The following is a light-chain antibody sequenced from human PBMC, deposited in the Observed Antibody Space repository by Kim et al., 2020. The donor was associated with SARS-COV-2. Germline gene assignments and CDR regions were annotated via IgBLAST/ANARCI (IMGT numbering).Light chain of an antibody. J-gene: IGKJ4*01. CDR1: QSVTSNY. V-gene: IGKV3-20*01. CDR2: GAS. CDR3: QQYGSSYPVT. Sequence: PGEIATLSCTASQSVTSNYLTLYQQKPGQAPRLLIYGASGRATGIPDRFSGSGSGTDFTLTISRLEPEDFAVYYCQQYGSSYPVTFGGGTKVDIK.